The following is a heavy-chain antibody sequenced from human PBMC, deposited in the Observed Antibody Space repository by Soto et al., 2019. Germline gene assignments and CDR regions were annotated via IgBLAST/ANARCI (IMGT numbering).Heavy chain of an antibody. CDR3: ARLDPTYCGGDCYSGYYYYGMDV. V-gene: IGHV5-51*01. D-gene: IGHD2-21*01. CDR1: GYSFTSYW. J-gene: IGHJ6*02. CDR2: IYPGDSDT. Sequence: GESLKISCKGSGYSFTSYWIGWVRQMPGKGLEWMGIIYPGDSDTRYSPSFQGQVTISADKSISTAYLQWSSLKASDTAMYYCARLDPTYCGGDCYSGYYYYGMDVWGQGTTVTVSS.